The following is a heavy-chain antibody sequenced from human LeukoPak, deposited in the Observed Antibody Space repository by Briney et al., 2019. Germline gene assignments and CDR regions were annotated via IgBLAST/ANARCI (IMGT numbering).Heavy chain of an antibody. CDR1: GGSISSYY. CDR2: IYTSGST. Sequence: PSETLSLTCTVSGGSISSYYWSWIRQPAGKGLEWIGRIYTSGSTNYNPSLKSRVTMSVDTSKNQFSLKLSSVTAADTAVYYCARESGITMVRGVFLYYMDVWGKGTTVTISS. V-gene: IGHV4-4*07. D-gene: IGHD3-10*01. J-gene: IGHJ6*03. CDR3: ARESGITMVRGVFLYYMDV.